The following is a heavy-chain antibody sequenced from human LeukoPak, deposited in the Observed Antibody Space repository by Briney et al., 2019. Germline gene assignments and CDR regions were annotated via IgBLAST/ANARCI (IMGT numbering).Heavy chain of an antibody. CDR2: IYYSGST. J-gene: IGHJ3*02. V-gene: IGHV4-59*01. CDR1: GGSISSYY. Sequence: SETLSLTCTVSGGSISSYYRSWIRQPPGKGLEWIGYIYYSGSTNYNPSLKSRVTISVDTSKNQFSLKLSSVTAADTAVYYCARGQIETDAFDIWGQGTMVTVSS. CDR3: ARGQIETDAFDI.